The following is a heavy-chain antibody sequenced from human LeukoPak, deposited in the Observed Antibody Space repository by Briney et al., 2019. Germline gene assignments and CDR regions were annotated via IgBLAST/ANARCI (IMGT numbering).Heavy chain of an antibody. J-gene: IGHJ3*02. D-gene: IGHD3-22*01. CDR1: GGTFSSYA. Sequence: GASVKVSCKASGGTFSSYAMSWVRQAPGKGLEWVSAISGSGGGTYYADSVKGRFTISRDNSKNTLYLQMNSLRAEDTAVYYCAKDRPNYYDSSGYYSDAFDIWGQGTMVTVSS. CDR3: AKDRPNYYDSSGYYSDAFDI. CDR2: ISGSGGGT. V-gene: IGHV3-23*01.